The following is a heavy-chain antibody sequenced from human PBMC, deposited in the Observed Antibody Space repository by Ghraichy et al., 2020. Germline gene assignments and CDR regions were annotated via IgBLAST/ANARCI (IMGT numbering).Heavy chain of an antibody. V-gene: IGHV3-11*01. J-gene: IGHJ4*02. Sequence: GGSLRLSCAASGFTFSDYYMSWIRQAPGKGLEWVSYISSSGSTIYYADSVKGRFTISRGNAKNSLYLQMNSLRAEDTAVYYCARVDLSGSYYISHFDYWGQGTLVTVSS. CDR1: GFTFSDYY. D-gene: IGHD1-26*01. CDR2: ISSSGSTI. CDR3: ARVDLSGSYYISHFDY.